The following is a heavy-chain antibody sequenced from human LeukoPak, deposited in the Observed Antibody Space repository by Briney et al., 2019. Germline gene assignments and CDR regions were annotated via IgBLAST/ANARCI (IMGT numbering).Heavy chain of an antibody. CDR2: IFHSGSS. V-gene: IGHV4-30-2*01. CDR3: ARELWFVNAPGSWFDP. CDR1: GDSISSGDYS. D-gene: IGHD3-10*01. Sequence: SETLSLTCAVPGDSISSGDYSWSWIRQPSGKGLEWIGYIFHSGSSYYNPSLKSRVTISVDKSKNQFSLRLTSVTAADTAVYYCARELWFVNAPGSWFDPWGQGTLVTVSS. J-gene: IGHJ5*02.